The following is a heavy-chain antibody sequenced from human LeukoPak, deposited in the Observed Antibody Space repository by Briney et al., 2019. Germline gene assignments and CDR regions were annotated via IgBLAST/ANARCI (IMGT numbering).Heavy chain of an antibody. CDR1: GGSFSGYY. Sequence: SETLSPTCAVYGGSFSGYYWSWIRQPPGKGLERIGEINHSGSTNYNPSLKSRVTISVDTSKNQFSLKLSSVTAADTAVYYCARGRKDYVWGSYRQGPPWGQGTLVTVSS. V-gene: IGHV4-34*01. D-gene: IGHD3-16*02. CDR3: ARGRKDYVWGSYRQGPP. J-gene: IGHJ5*02. CDR2: INHSGST.